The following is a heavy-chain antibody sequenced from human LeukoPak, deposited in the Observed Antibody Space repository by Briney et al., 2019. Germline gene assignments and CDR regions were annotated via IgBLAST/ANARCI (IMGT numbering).Heavy chain of an antibody. V-gene: IGHV1-46*01. CDR1: GYTFTSYY. D-gene: IGHD2-15*01. J-gene: IGHJ4*02. Sequence: ASVKVSCKASGYTFTSYYMHWVRQAPGQGLEWMGIINPSGVSTSYAQKFQGRVTMTRDTSTSTVYMELSSLRSEDTAVYYCARTNDIVVVVAATPPKTNVNSFDYWGQGTLVTVSS. CDR2: INPSGVST. CDR3: ARTNDIVVVVAATPPKTNVNSFDY.